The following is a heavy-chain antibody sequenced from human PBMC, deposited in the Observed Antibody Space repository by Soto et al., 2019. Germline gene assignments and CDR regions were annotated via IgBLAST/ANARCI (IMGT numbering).Heavy chain of an antibody. D-gene: IGHD3-9*01. V-gene: IGHV3-23*01. CDR1: GFTFSSYA. J-gene: IGHJ4*02. Sequence: GGSLRLSCAASGFTFSSYAMSWVRQAPGKGLEWVSAISGSGGSTHYADSVKGRFTISRDNSKNTLYLQMNSLRAEDTAVYYCAKDHYDILTGYSPLGYWGQGTLVTVSS. CDR2: ISGSGGST. CDR3: AKDHYDILTGYSPLGY.